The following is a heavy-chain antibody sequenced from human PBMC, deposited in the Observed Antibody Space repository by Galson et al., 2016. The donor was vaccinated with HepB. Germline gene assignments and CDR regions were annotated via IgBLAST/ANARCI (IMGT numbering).Heavy chain of an antibody. CDR2: MYIDGNA. CDR3: ARDPPVGTAGGLDI. D-gene: IGHD4-23*01. V-gene: IGHV3-53*01. J-gene: IGHJ3*02. Sequence: SLRLSCAASGLSVSSNYMSWIRQAPGKGLEWVSVMYIDGNAYYADSVKGRFTLSRDNSQNTVHLQMSSLRGEDTAMYYCARDPPVGTAGGLDIWGHGTMVSVSS. CDR1: GLSVSSNY.